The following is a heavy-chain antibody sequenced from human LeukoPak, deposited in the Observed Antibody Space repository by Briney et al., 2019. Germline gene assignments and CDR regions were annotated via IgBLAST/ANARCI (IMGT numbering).Heavy chain of an antibody. CDR1: GFTSSAYD. V-gene: IGHV3-13*04. J-gene: IGHJ4*02. CDR2: SGTVGDT. CDR3: VRAAMPYIINGRRFDY. Sequence: GESLRLSCAASGFTSSAYDMHWVRQITGGGLVWVSTSGTVGDTFYSDSVKGRFTISRENAKNSVHLQMNSLRVEDSAIYFCVRAAMPYIINGRRFDYWGQGTLVTVSS. D-gene: IGHD2-2*01.